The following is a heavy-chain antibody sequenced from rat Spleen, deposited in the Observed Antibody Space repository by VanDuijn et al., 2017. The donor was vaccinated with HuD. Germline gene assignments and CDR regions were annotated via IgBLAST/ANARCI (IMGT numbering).Heavy chain of an antibody. CDR2: IIYDGSRT. Sequence: EVQLVESGGGLVRPGRSLKLSCAASGFTFTNYDMAWVRQAPTKGLEWVATIIYDGSRTYYRDSVKGRFTISRDNTKNTQYLQMDSLRSEDTATYYCARKGILRPGGDYFDYWGQGVMVTVSS. CDR1: GFTFTNYD. J-gene: IGHJ2*01. V-gene: IGHV5-29*01. D-gene: IGHD1-6*01. CDR3: ARKGILRPGGDYFDY.